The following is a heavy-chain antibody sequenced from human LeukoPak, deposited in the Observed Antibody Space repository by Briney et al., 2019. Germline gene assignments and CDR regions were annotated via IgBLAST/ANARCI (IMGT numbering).Heavy chain of an antibody. CDR2: INHSGST. J-gene: IGHJ4*02. CDR3: ARGPHYYASGSYRLDY. Sequence: SETLSLTCAVYGGSFSGYYWSWIRQPPGKGLEWIGEINHSGSTNYNPSLKSRVTISVDTSKNQFSLKLSSVTAADTAVYYCARGPHYYASGSYRLDYWGQGTLVTVSS. D-gene: IGHD3-10*01. V-gene: IGHV4-34*01. CDR1: GGSFSGYY.